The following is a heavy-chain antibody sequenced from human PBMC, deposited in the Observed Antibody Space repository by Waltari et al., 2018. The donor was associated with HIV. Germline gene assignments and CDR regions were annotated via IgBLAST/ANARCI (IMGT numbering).Heavy chain of an antibody. CDR1: PGSFDGYY. Sequence: QVQLQESGPGLVKPSETLSLTCTVSPGSFDGYYWSWVRQPPGKGLEWIGYIYYNGRATYTSYNPSPKSRVTISLDTSKKQFSLSLTSVTAADAATYSCARNGGSSYAYYFDYWGQGTLVNVSS. CDR3: ARNGGSSYAYYFDY. D-gene: IGHD3-16*01. CDR2: IYYNGRATYT. J-gene: IGHJ4*02. V-gene: IGHV4-59*01.